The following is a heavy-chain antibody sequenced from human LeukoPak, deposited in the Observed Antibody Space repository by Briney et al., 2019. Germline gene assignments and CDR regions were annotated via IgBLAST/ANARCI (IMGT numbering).Heavy chain of an antibody. CDR3: ATIGPYDILTVMGFDY. D-gene: IGHD3-9*01. J-gene: IGHJ4*02. V-gene: IGHV1-24*01. Sequence: ASVKVSCKVSGYTLTELSMHWVRQAPGKGLEWMGGFDPEDGETIYAQKFQGRVTMTEDTSTDTAYMELSSLRSEDTAVYYCATIGPYDILTVMGFDYWGQGTLVIVSP. CDR2: FDPEDGET. CDR1: GYTLTELS.